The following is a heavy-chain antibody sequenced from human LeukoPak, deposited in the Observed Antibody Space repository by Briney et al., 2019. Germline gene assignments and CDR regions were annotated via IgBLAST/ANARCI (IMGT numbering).Heavy chain of an antibody. V-gene: IGHV4-34*01. D-gene: IGHD1-26*01. CDR3: ARHGIAFDI. Sequence: SETLSLTCAVYGGSFSGYYWSWIRQPPGKGLEWIGEINHSGSTNYNPSLKSRVTISVDTSKNQFSLKLSSVTAADTAVYYCARHGIAFDIWGQGTMVTVSS. CDR2: INHSGST. J-gene: IGHJ3*02. CDR1: GGSFSGYY.